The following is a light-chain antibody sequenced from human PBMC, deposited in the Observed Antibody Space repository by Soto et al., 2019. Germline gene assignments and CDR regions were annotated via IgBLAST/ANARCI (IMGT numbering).Light chain of an antibody. Sequence: DIQMTQSPSTLSASVGDRVTITCRASQSIRTWLAWYQQKPGKPPKLLIYKASTLKNGVPSRFSGSGSGTEFTLTISSLRPDDFANYYCQQYNSYSTFGPGTKVDIK. CDR3: QQYNSYST. V-gene: IGKV1-5*03. CDR2: KAS. J-gene: IGKJ3*01. CDR1: QSIRTW.